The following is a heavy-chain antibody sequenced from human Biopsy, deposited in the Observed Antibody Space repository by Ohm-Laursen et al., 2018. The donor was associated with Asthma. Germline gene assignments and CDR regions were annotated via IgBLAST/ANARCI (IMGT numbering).Heavy chain of an antibody. D-gene: IGHD3-3*01. CDR1: GLSSSAYY. V-gene: IGHV4-34*01. J-gene: IGHJ6*02. Sequence: SDTLSLTCSMYGLSSSAYYWTWIRQTPGNGLEWIGESDHRGNTNTNATLKSRVTISKAKSANEFSLKMKSVTAADTAIYYCARGPEWSGLDIWGQGTTVTVSS. CDR3: ARGPEWSGLDI. CDR2: SDHRGNT.